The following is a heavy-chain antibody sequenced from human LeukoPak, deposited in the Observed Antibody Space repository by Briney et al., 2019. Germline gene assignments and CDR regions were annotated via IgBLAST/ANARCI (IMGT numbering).Heavy chain of an antibody. CDR3: ARDSSIDYGSGFVYDY. CDR2: IYYSGST. V-gene: IGHV4-59*01. CDR1: GGSISSYY. J-gene: IGHJ4*02. Sequence: SETLSLTCTVSGGSISSYYWSWIRQPPGKGLKWIGYIYYSGSTNYNPSLKSRVTISVDTSKNQFSLKLSSVTAADTAVYYCARDSSIDYGSGFVYDYWGQGTLVTVSS. D-gene: IGHD3-10*01.